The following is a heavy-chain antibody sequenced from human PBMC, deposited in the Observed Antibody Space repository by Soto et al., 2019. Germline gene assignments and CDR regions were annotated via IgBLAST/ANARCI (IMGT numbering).Heavy chain of an antibody. CDR1: GFAFSTYA. J-gene: IGHJ4*02. CDR3: ATGVLLDRRRFVFDS. V-gene: IGHV3-23*01. Sequence: EVQLLESGGGLVQPGGSLRLSCAASGFAFSTYALTWVRQAPGKGLEWVAGINNRGSHTYYSDSVNGRCTISRDNFNNILFLLMNSLRAEDTAVYYWATGVLLDRRRFVFDSWGQGALVTVS. D-gene: IGHD1-26*01. CDR2: INNRGSHT.